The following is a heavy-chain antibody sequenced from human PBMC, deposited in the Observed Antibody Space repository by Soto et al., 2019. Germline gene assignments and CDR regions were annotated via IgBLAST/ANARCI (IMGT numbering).Heavy chain of an antibody. CDR3: ARKVPGSTTRPDYWYFDL. CDR2: ISGGGDAT. D-gene: IGHD3-10*01. Sequence: EVQLLESGGGLVQPGGSLRLSCAASGFTFISYAMNWVRQAPGKGLQWVAAISGGGDATFYADSVKGRFTISRDNSRNTVSLQMNSLGADDTAVYYCARKVPGSTTRPDYWYFDLWGRGPLVTGSS. V-gene: IGHV3-23*01. J-gene: IGHJ2*01. CDR1: GFTFISYA.